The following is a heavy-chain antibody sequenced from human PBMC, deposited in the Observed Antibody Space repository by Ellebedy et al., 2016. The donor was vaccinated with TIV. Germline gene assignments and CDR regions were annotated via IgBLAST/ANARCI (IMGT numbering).Heavy chain of an antibody. CDR1: GFTFSDYY. V-gene: IGHV3-11*04. CDR3: ARGFEDSSGWLDY. D-gene: IGHD6-25*01. J-gene: IGHJ4*02. CDR2: ISSSGSTI. Sequence: GESLKISCAASGFTFSDYYMSWIRQAPGKGLEWVSYISSSGSTIYYADSVKGRFTISRDNAKNSLYLQMNSLRVEDSAVYYCARGFEDSSGWLDYWGQGTLVTVSS.